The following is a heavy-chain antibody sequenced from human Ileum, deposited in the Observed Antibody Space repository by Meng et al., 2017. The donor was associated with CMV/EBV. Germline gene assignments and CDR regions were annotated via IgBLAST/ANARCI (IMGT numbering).Heavy chain of an antibody. CDR2: SNYDGTVT. CDR3: ARGAYYADASDYQNPEAFDI. Sequence: GGSLRLSCAASKFTFRKYWMHWVRQAPGKGLVWVSRSNYDGTVTNYADSVKGRFTISRDNGKNTLFLQMDSLRAEDTAVYYCARGAYYADASDYQNPEAFDIWGQETMVTVSS. V-gene: IGHV3-74*01. CDR1: KFTFRKYW. J-gene: IGHJ3*02. D-gene: IGHD3-3*01.